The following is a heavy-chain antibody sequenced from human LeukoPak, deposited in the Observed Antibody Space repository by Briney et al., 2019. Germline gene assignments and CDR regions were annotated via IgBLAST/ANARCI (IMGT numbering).Heavy chain of an antibody. CDR1: GGSISSSSYY. CDR3: ARVPSGSYSHFDY. Sequence: SETLSLTCTVPGGSISSSSYYWGWIRQPPGKGLEWIGSIYYSGSTYYNPSLKSRVTISVDTSKNQFSLKLSSVTAADTAVYYCARVPSGSYSHFDYWGQGTLVTVSS. V-gene: IGHV4-39*07. CDR2: IYYSGST. J-gene: IGHJ4*02. D-gene: IGHD1-26*01.